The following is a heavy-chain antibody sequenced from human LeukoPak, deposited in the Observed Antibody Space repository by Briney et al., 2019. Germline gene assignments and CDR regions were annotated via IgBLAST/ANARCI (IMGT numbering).Heavy chain of an antibody. CDR3: ASGILSQFYFDY. Sequence: PSETLSLTCTVSGGSMSAYYWSWIRQSPGKGLEWIGYIYYSGSTNYNPSLKSRVTISVDTSKNQFSLKLTSVTAADTAVYYCASGILSQFYFDYWGQGTLVTVSS. J-gene: IGHJ4*02. CDR1: GGSMSAYY. CDR2: IYYSGST. D-gene: IGHD3-3*01. V-gene: IGHV4-59*01.